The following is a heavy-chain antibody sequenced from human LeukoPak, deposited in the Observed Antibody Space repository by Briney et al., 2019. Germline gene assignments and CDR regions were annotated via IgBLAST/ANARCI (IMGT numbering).Heavy chain of an antibody. J-gene: IGHJ6*03. CDR2: ISSSSSYI. Sequence: GGSLRLSCAASGFTFSSYSMNWVRQAPGKGLGWVSSISSSSSYIYYADSVKGRFTISRDNAKNSLYLQMNSLRAEDTAVYYCARVPVPYSNYDWGYYYYYMDVWGKGTTVTVSS. D-gene: IGHD4-11*01. CDR3: ARVPVPYSNYDWGYYYYYMDV. V-gene: IGHV3-21*01. CDR1: GFTFSSYS.